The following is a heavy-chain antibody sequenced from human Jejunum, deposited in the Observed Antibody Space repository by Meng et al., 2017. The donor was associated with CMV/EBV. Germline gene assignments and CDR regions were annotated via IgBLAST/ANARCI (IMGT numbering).Heavy chain of an antibody. D-gene: IGHD4-17*01. Sequence: SGYIFNDFYIQWVRQAPGQGLEWMGWIKPDSGGTKSAYKFQGRVTMTRDMFSDTVYMELSRLRSDDTAVYYCARALWHGDYDFDYWGQGTLVTV. J-gene: IGHJ4*02. V-gene: IGHV1-2*02. CDR3: ARALWHGDYDFDY. CDR1: GYIFNDFY. CDR2: IKPDSGGT.